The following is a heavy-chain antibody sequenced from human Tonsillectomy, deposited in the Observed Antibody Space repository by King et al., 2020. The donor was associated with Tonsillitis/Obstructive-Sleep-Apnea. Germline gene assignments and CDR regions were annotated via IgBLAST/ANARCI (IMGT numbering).Heavy chain of an antibody. CDR3: ALSSYSNGYSDFYYTMDV. Sequence: DVQLVESGAEVKKPGESLRISCTGSGYIFTNYWINWVRQMPGKGLEWMGTIDPSDSYTNYSPSFQGHVSISADKSINTAYMQWSSLKASDTAIYYCALSSYSNGYSDFYYTMDVWGQGTTVTVSS. J-gene: IGHJ6*02. D-gene: IGHD5-18*01. CDR2: IDPSDSYT. CDR1: GYIFTNYW. V-gene: IGHV5-10-1*03.